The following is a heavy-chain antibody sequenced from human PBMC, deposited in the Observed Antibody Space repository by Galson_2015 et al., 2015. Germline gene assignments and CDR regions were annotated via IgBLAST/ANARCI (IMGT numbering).Heavy chain of an antibody. CDR2: ISWNSGSI. Sequence: SLRLSCAASGFTFDDYAMHWVRQAPGKGLEWVSGISWNSGSIGYADSVKGRFTISRDNAKNSLYLQMNSLRAEDTALYYCVKAWGYCSSTSCPQDAFDIWGQGTMVTVSS. CDR3: VKAWGYCSSTSCPQDAFDI. J-gene: IGHJ3*02. V-gene: IGHV3-9*01. CDR1: GFTFDDYA. D-gene: IGHD2-2*01.